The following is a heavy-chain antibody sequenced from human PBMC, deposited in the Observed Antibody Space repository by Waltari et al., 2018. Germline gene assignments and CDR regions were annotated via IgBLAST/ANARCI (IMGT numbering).Heavy chain of an antibody. CDR2: IRCRDFST. CDR3: AKRPAVTTGGWFDP. D-gene: IGHD4-17*01. Sequence: EVQLLESGGGLVQPGGSLRLSCAASGFTFSSYAMSWVRQVPGNGLEWVSSIRCRDFSTFYADSVKGRFTVSRDNSKNTLYLQMNSLRAEDTAVYYCAKRPAVTTGGWFDPWGQGTLVTVSS. CDR1: GFTFSSYA. V-gene: IGHV3-23*01. J-gene: IGHJ5*02.